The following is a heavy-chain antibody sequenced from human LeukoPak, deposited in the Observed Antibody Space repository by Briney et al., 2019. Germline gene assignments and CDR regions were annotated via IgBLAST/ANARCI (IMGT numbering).Heavy chain of an antibody. CDR2: INPLSGET. D-gene: IGHD2-21*01. J-gene: IGHJ2*01. CDR1: GYTFGGYF. CDR3: ARIASDWGSKYWYFDL. Sequence: ASVKVSCRASGYTFGGYFIHWVRQAPGQGLEWMGWINPLSGETNYTQKFEARVTMTRDTSITTAYMELTSLRFDDTAIYYCARIASDWGSKYWYFDLWGRGTLVTVSS. V-gene: IGHV1-2*02.